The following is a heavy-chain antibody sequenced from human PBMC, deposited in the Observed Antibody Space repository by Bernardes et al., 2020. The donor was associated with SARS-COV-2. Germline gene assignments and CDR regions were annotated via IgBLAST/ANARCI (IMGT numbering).Heavy chain of an antibody. D-gene: IGHD3-22*01. CDR2: IISSGSTM. V-gene: IGHV3-11*04. Sequence: GGSLRLSCAASGFTVSSNYMSWVRQAPGKGLEWVSYIISSGSTMYSADSLKGRFTISRDNAKNSLYLQMNSLRAEDTAVYYCARAYFDSSGRDALDIWGQGTMVTVSS. CDR1: GFTVSSNY. CDR3: ARAYFDSSGRDALDI. J-gene: IGHJ3*02.